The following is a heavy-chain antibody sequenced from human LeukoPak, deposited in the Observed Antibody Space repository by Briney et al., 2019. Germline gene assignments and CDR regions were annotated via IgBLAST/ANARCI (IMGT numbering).Heavy chain of an antibody. CDR1: GVSISSYY. Sequence: SETLSLTCTVSGVSISSYYWGWVRQPPGKGLEWIGGLYYRGSTKSNPSLKSRVTISVDTSKTQLSLRLTSVTAADTAVYYCARQYFGYDTSGPYAHFDSWGQGTLVTVSS. D-gene: IGHD3-22*01. V-gene: IGHV4-59*08. J-gene: IGHJ4*02. CDR3: ARQYFGYDTSGPYAHFDS. CDR2: LYYRGST.